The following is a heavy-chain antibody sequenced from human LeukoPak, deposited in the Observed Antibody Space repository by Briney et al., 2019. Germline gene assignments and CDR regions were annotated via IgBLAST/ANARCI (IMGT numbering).Heavy chain of an antibody. D-gene: IGHD5-12*01. CDR2: IIPIFGTA. CDR3: ARDSNPQGSSVMGGYNL. J-gene: IGHJ5*02. CDR1: GGTFSRYS. V-gene: IGHV1-69*13. Sequence: SVKVSCKASGGTFSRYSISWVRQAPGQGPEWMGGIIPIFGTANYAQKFQGRVTITADESTSTAYMELSSLRSEDTAVYYCARDSNPQGSSVMGGYNLWGQGTLVTVSS.